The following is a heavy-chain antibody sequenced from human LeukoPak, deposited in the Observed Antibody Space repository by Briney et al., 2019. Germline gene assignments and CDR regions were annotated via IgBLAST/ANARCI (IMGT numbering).Heavy chain of an antibody. Sequence: SETLSLTCAVHGGSFSGYYWSWIRQPPGKGLEWIGEINHSGSTNYNPSLKSRVTISVDASKNQFSLKLSSLTAADTAVYYGARARLHPIIFDYWGRGALVTVSS. CDR1: GGSFSGYY. CDR3: ARARLHPIIFDY. V-gene: IGHV4-34*01. J-gene: IGHJ4*02. CDR2: INHSGST. D-gene: IGHD5-24*01.